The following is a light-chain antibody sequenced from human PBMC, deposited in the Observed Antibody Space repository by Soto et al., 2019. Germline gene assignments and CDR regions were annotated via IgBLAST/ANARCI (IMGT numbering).Light chain of an antibody. CDR2: GAS. Sequence: GLKQSPGTLSLSPGERATLSCRARQRIXTSYLAWYQQNPGQAPRLLXAGASSRATGSPERLSGSGSATDFPLTISRLEPEDFAVYHFQQYGSAPSTFGGGTKVDIK. V-gene: IGKV3-20*01. CDR3: QQYGSAPST. J-gene: IGKJ4*01. CDR1: QRIXTSY.